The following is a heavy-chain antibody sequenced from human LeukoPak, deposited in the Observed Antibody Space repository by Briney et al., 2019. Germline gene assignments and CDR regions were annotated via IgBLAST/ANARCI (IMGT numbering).Heavy chain of an antibody. Sequence: AGGSLRLSCAASGYTFSIYAMSWVRQAPGKGLEWVSGVCGDSGDTYYADSAKGRFTISRDNSKNTLFLQMSSLRAEDTAIYYCAKAAGSSCYQGPDYWGQGTLVTVSS. D-gene: IGHD2-15*01. J-gene: IGHJ4*02. V-gene: IGHV3-23*01. CDR1: GYTFSIYA. CDR2: VCGDSGDT. CDR3: AKAAGSSCYQGPDY.